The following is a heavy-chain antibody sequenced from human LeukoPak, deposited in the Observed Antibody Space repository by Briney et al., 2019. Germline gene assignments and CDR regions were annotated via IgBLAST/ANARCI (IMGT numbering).Heavy chain of an antibody. CDR1: GGTFSSYA. D-gene: IGHD3-22*01. J-gene: IGHJ3*02. CDR3: ASRLTMTYAFDI. Sequence: VASVKVSCKASGGTFSSYAISWVRQAPGQGLEWMGGIIPIFGTANYAQKFQGRVTITTDESTSTAYMELSSLRSEDTAVYYCASRLTMTYAFDIWGQGTMVTVSS. V-gene: IGHV1-69*05. CDR2: IIPIFGTA.